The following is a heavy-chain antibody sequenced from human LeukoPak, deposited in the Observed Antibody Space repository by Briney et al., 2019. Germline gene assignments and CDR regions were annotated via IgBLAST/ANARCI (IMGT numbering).Heavy chain of an antibody. CDR1: GFTVSSNY. CDR2: IYSGGST. CDR3: ARGLAAAGGSFYDY. D-gene: IGHD6-13*01. J-gene: IGHJ4*02. Sequence: GGSLRLSCAASGFTVSSNYMSWVRQAPGKGLEWVSVIYSGGSTYYADSVKGRFTISRHNSKNTLYLQMNSLRAEDTAVYYCARGLAAAGGSFYDYWGQGTLATVSS. V-gene: IGHV3-53*04.